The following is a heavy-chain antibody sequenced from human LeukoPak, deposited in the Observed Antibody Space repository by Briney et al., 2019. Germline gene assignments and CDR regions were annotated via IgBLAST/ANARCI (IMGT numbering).Heavy chain of an antibody. Sequence: GGSLRLSSAASGFTFSSYSMNWVRQAPGKGLEWVSSISSSSSYIYYADSVKGRFTISRDNAKNSLYLQMNSLRAEDTAVYYCARTCSSTSCSYYGMDVWGQGTTVTVSS. CDR1: GFTFSSYS. D-gene: IGHD2-2*01. J-gene: IGHJ6*02. CDR2: ISSSSSYI. V-gene: IGHV3-21*01. CDR3: ARTCSSTSCSYYGMDV.